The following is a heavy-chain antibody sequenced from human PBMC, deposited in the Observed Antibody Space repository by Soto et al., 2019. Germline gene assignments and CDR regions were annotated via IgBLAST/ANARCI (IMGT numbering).Heavy chain of an antibody. Sequence: LSLTCTVSGGSISSYYWSWIRQPPGKGLEWIGYIYYSGSTNYNPSLKSRVTISVDTSKNQFSLKLSSVTAADTAVYYCARLGVTTVDYFDYWGQGTLVTVSS. D-gene: IGHD4-17*01. CDR3: ARLGVTTVDYFDY. V-gene: IGHV4-59*01. CDR1: GGSISSYY. J-gene: IGHJ4*02. CDR2: IYYSGST.